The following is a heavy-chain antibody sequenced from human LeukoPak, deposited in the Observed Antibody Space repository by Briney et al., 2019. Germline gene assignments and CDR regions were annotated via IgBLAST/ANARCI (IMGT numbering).Heavy chain of an antibody. J-gene: IGHJ3*02. CDR2: ISAYNGNT. D-gene: IGHD6-19*01. Sequence: GSSVKVSCKDSGYTFTSYGISWVRQAPGQGLEWMGWISAYNGNTNYAQKLQGRVTMTTDTSTSTVYMELRSLRSDDTAVYYCARERSDSSGWYVSYTFYIWGQGTMVTVSS. CDR1: GYTFTSYG. V-gene: IGHV1-18*01. CDR3: ARERSDSSGWYVSYTFYI.